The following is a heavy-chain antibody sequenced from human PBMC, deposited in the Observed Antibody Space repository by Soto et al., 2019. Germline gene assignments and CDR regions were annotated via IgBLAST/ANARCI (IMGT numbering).Heavy chain of an antibody. CDR1: GYTFTSQY. CDR2: INPSDGST. Sequence: QVQLVQSGAEVKKPGASVKVSCKASGYTFTSQYIHWVRQAPGQGLEWMGTINPSDGSTEGAQKFQGRVTMTSDTSTGTVYMELTSLRSDDTAVYYCARDDSSGYYFPAVWGQGTTVTVSS. CDR3: ARDDSSGYYFPAV. J-gene: IGHJ6*01. V-gene: IGHV1-46*01. D-gene: IGHD3-22*01.